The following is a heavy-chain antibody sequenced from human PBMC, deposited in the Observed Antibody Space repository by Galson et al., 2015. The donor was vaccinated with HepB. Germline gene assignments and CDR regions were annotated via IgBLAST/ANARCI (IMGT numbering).Heavy chain of an antibody. J-gene: IGHJ4*02. CDR1: GYTFTSYA. D-gene: IGHD6-19*01. CDR3: AREKTRGAGVFDY. CDR2: INAGNGNT. V-gene: IGHV1-3*01. Sequence: SVKVSCKVSGYTFTSYAMHWVRQAPGQRLEWMGWINAGNGNTKYSQKFQGRVTITRDTSASTAYMELSSLRSEDTAVYYCAREKTRGAGVFDYWGQGTLVTVSS.